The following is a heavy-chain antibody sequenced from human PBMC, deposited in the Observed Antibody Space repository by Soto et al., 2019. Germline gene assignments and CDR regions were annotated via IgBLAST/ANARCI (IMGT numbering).Heavy chain of an antibody. CDR2: ISYDGSNK. CDR1: GFTFSSYG. CDR3: APSRRQWLFDY. V-gene: IGHV3-30*03. D-gene: IGHD6-19*01. Sequence: QVQLVESGGGVVQPGRSLRLSCAASGFTFSSYGMHWVRQAPGKGLEWVAVISYDGSNKYYADSVKGRFTISRDNSKNTLYLQMNSLRAEDTAVYYCAPSRRQWLFDYWGQGTLVTVSS. J-gene: IGHJ4*02.